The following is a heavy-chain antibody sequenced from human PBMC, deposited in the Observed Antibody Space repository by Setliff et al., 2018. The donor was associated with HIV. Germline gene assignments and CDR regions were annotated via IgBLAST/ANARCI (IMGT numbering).Heavy chain of an antibody. CDR2: VYYNGDT. J-gene: IGHJ4*02. V-gene: IGHV4-31*03. D-gene: IGHD3-10*01. CDR1: GGSISSGGYY. Sequence: SETLSLTCTVSGGSISSGGYYWSWIRQHPEKGLEWIGYVYYNGDTYYNPSLKSRVTLSVDTSKNQFSLNLSSVTAADTAVYYCARAPGVPPFDYWGPGTLVTVSS. CDR3: ARAPGVPPFDY.